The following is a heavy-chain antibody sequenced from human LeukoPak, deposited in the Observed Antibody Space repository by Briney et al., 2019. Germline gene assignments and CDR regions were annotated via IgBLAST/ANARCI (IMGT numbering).Heavy chain of an antibody. J-gene: IGHJ4*02. CDR2: ISYDGGNK. Sequence: GGSLRLSCAASGFTFSGYGMHWVRQAPGKGLEWVAVISYDGGNKYYADSVKGRFTISRDNSKNTLYLQMNSLRAEDMGVYYCESSGWYEQFDYWGQGTLVTVSS. D-gene: IGHD6-19*01. V-gene: IGHV3-30*03. CDR1: GFTFSGYG. CDR3: ESSGWYEQFDY.